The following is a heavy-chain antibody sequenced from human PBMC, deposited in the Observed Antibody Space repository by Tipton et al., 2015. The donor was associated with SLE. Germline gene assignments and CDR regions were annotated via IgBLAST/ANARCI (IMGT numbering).Heavy chain of an antibody. J-gene: IGHJ5*02. CDR3: ARFFYYDNSRAWGWFDP. V-gene: IGHV4-39*07. CDR2: IYYSGSP. Sequence: GLVKPSETLSLTCTVSGGSIGGSSYYYWAWIRQPPGKGLEWIGNIYYSGSPYYNPSLKSRVTISVNTSKNQFSLRLSSVTAADTAVYYCARFFYYDNSRAWGWFDPWGQGTLVTVSS. D-gene: IGHD3-22*01. CDR1: GGSIGGSSYYY.